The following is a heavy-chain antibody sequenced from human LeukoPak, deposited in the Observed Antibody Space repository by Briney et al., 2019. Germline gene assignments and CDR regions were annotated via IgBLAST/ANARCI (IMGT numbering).Heavy chain of an antibody. J-gene: IGHJ4*02. CDR1: GDSVSSATTT. CDR2: TYYRSTWYS. D-gene: IGHD3-10*01. V-gene: IGHV6-1*01. CDR3: ARGAVRGVMDFDY. Sequence: SQALSLTCAISGDSVSSATTTWNWIRQSPSRGLEWLGRTYYRSTWYSDYAVSVKSRITIIADTSKNQFSLKLSSVTAADTGVYYCARGAVRGVMDFDYWGQGTLVSVSS.